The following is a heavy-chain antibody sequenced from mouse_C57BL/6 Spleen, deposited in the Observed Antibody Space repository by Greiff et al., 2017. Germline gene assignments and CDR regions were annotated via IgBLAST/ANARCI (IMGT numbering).Heavy chain of an antibody. CDR1: GFNIKDDY. V-gene: IGHV14-4*01. CDR2: IDPENGDT. J-gene: IGHJ3*01. Sequence: EVQLQESGAELVRPGASVKLSCTASGFNIKDDYMHWVKQRPEQGLEWIGWIDPENGDTEYASKFQGKATITADTSSNTAYLQLSSLTSEDTAVYYCLYGYGGPFAYWGQGTLVTVSA. D-gene: IGHD2-2*01. CDR3: LYGYGGPFAY.